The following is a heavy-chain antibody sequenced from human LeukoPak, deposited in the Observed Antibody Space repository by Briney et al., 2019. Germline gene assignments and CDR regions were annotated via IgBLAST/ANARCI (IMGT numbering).Heavy chain of an antibody. V-gene: IGHV1-2*06. D-gene: IGHD1-26*01. J-gene: IGHJ4*02. Sequence: ASGKVSCKASVYTFSGYYMHWVRQAPGQGLEWMGRIDPNSGGTNYAQKFQGRLTMTRDTSIGTAYMELSRLRSDDTAVYYCTRDWELGDFDYWGQGTLVTVSS. CDR3: TRDWELGDFDY. CDR2: IDPNSGGT. CDR1: VYTFSGYY.